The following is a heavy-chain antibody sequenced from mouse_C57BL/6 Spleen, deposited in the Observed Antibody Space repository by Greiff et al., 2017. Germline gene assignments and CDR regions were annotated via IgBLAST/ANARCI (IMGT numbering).Heavy chain of an antibody. D-gene: IGHD2-1*01. CDR2: IDPSDSYT. J-gene: IGHJ2*01. Sequence: VQLQQSGAELVKPGASVKLSCKASGYTFTSYWMQWVKQRPGQGLEWIGEIDPSDSYTNYNQKFKGKATLTVDTSSSTAYMQLSSLTSEDSAVYYCARCYGNYVDYWGQGTTLTVSS. V-gene: IGHV1-50*01. CDR3: ARCYGNYVDY. CDR1: GYTFTSYW.